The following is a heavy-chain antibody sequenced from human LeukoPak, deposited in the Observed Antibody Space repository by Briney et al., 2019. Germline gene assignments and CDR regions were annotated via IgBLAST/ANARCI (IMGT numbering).Heavy chain of an antibody. CDR2: IYYSGST. D-gene: IGHD3-3*01. Sequence: SQTLSLTCTVSGGSISSGDYYWSWIRQPPGKGLEWIGYIYYSGSTYYNPSLKSRVTISVDTSKNQFSLKLSSVTAADTAVYYCARVAYDFWSGYPIDYWGQGTLVTVSS. CDR1: GGSISSGDYY. CDR3: ARVAYDFWSGYPIDY. V-gene: IGHV4-30-4*01. J-gene: IGHJ4*02.